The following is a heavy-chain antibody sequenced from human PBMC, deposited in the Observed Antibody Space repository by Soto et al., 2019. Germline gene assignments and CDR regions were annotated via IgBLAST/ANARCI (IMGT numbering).Heavy chain of an antibody. Sequence: PGGSLRLSCAASGFTFSSYWMSWVRQAPGKGLEWVANIKQDGSEKYYVDSVKGRFTISRDNAKNSLYLQMNSLRAEDTVVCYCARVAYDYVWGSYRSNYYFDYWGQGTLVTVSS. CDR1: GFTFSSYW. CDR3: ARVAYDYVWGSYRSNYYFDY. V-gene: IGHV3-7*03. J-gene: IGHJ4*02. CDR2: IKQDGSEK. D-gene: IGHD3-16*02.